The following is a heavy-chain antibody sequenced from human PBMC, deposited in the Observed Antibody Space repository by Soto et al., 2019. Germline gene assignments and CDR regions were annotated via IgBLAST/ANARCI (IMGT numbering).Heavy chain of an antibody. D-gene: IGHD3-10*01. CDR3: TRDPRPTSTGSVAF. Sequence: GGSLRLSCAASGFTFSMSWMHWVRQVPGKGPEWVSRINDDGISTNYADSLKGRFTISRANATHTLYLQMTALRVEDTGGYFCTRDPRPTSTGSVAFWGQGTLVTVSS. V-gene: IGHV3-74*01. J-gene: IGHJ4*02. CDR2: INDDGIST. CDR1: GFTFSMSW.